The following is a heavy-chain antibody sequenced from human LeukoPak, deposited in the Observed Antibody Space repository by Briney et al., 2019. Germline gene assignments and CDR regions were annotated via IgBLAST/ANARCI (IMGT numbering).Heavy chain of an antibody. CDR3: ARVYCSGGSCYGMDV. Sequence: SETLSLTCAVSGGSISSNNWWGWVRQPPGKGLEWIGEIYHSGSPNYNPSLKSRVTISVDTSKNQFSLKLSSVTAADTAVYYCARVYCSGGSCYGMDVWGQGTTVTVSS. V-gene: IGHV4-4*02. D-gene: IGHD2-15*01. CDR2: IYHSGSP. J-gene: IGHJ6*02. CDR1: GGSISSNNW.